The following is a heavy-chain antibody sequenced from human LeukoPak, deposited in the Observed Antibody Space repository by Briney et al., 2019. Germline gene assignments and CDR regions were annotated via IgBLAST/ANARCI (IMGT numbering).Heavy chain of an antibody. CDR2: IIPIFGTA. D-gene: IGHD1-26*01. Sequence: ASVKVSCKASGGTFSSYAISWVRQAPGQGLEWMGGIIPIFGTANYAQKFQGRVTITADESTSTAYMELSSLRSEDTAVYYCASRRSGSRKNAFDIWGQGTMVTVSS. J-gene: IGHJ3*02. CDR1: GGTFSSYA. V-gene: IGHV1-69*13. CDR3: ASRRSGSRKNAFDI.